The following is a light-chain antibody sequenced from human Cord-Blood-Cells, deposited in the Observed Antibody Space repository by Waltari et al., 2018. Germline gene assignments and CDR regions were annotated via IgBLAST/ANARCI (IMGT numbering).Light chain of an antibody. CDR3: GSYTSSSTLDYV. CDR1: SSDVGGYNY. V-gene: IGLV2-14*03. Sequence: QSALTQPASVSGSPGQSITISCTGTSSDVGGYNYFSWYQRHPGKAPKLMIYDVSNRPSGVSNLFSGSTSGSSASRTVSGIQAEDESDYYCGSYTSSSTLDYVFGTGTKVTGL. CDR2: DVS. J-gene: IGLJ1*01.